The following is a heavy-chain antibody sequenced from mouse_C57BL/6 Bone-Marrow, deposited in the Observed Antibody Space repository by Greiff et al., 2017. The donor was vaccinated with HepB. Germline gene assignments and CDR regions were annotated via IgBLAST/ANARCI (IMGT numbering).Heavy chain of an antibody. Sequence: EVHLVESEGGLVQPGRSMKLSCTASGFTFRDYYMAWVRQVPEKGLELVANINYDGSSTYYLDSLKSRFIISRDNAKNILYLQMSSLKSEDTATYYCARDRGYWYFDVWGTGTTVTVSS. J-gene: IGHJ1*03. CDR3: ARDRGYWYFDV. V-gene: IGHV5-16*01. CDR1: GFTFRDYY. D-gene: IGHD3-1*01. CDR2: INYDGSST.